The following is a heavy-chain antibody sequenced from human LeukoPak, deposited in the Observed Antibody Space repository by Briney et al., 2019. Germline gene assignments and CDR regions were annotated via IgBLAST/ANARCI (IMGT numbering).Heavy chain of an antibody. Sequence: PSETLSLTCAVYGGSFSDYYWSWIRQPPGKGLEWLGEITHSGITNYNPSLKSRVTISVDTSKSQFSLKLSSVTAADTAMYYCARDDSSGNYWGQGTLVTVSS. CDR2: ITHSGIT. D-gene: IGHD6-19*01. CDR3: ARDDSSGNY. V-gene: IGHV4-34*01. J-gene: IGHJ4*02. CDR1: GGSFSDYY.